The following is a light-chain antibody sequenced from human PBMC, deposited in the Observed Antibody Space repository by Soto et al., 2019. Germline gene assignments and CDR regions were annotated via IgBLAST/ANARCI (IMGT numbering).Light chain of an antibody. CDR3: QQYDNSPGYT. V-gene: IGKV3-20*01. Sequence: PGERATLSCRASQSVSSRDLAWYQQKPGQAPRLLIYATSSRAAGIPDRFSGSGSGTDFTLTISRLEPEDFAVYYCQQYDNSPGYTFGQGTKLEIK. CDR2: ATS. CDR1: QSVSSRD. J-gene: IGKJ2*01.